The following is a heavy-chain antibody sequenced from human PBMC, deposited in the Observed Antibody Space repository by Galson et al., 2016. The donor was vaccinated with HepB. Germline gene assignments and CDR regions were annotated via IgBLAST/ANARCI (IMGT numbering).Heavy chain of an antibody. CDR3: ARDGEARRLDY. V-gene: IGHV3-48*01. CDR2: ISSGSSTK. CDR1: GFTFRSYS. Sequence: SLRLSCAASGFTFRSYSMNWVRQAPGKGLEWISYISSGSSTKDYADSVRGRFTISRDNSKNTLYLQMNSLRAEDTAVYYCARDGEARRLDYWGQGTLVTVSS. J-gene: IGHJ4*02. D-gene: IGHD6-6*01.